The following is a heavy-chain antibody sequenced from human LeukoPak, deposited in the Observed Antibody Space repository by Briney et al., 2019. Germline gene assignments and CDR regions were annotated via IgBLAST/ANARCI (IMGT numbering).Heavy chain of an antibody. J-gene: IGHJ4*02. D-gene: IGHD3-9*01. CDR2: IYSGGST. Sequence: GGSLRLSCAASGFTVSSNYMSWVRQAPGKGLEWVSVIYSGGSTYYADSVKGRFTISRDNSKNTLYLQMNSLRAEDTAVYYCARVRRGGILRYFDWLFDYWGQGTLVTVSS. CDR1: GFTVSSNY. V-gene: IGHV3-53*01. CDR3: ARVRRGGILRYFDWLFDY.